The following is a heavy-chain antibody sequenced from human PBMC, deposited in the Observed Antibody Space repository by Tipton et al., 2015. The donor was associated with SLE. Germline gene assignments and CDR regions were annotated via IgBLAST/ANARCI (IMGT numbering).Heavy chain of an antibody. J-gene: IGHJ4*02. V-gene: IGHV4-39*07. CDR2: IYYSGST. Sequence: LRLSCTVSGGSLSSSYHYWGWIRQPPGKGLEWIGSIYYSGSTYYNPSLKSRVTISVDTSKNQFSLKLNSVTAADTAMYYCAREGGYHPYSFDYWGQGTLVTVSS. D-gene: IGHD5-12*01. CDR1: GGSLSSSYHY. CDR3: AREGGYHPYSFDY.